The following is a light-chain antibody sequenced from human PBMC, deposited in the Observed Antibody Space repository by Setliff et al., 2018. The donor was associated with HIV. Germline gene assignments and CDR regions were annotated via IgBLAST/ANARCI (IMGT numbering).Light chain of an antibody. J-gene: IGLJ1*01. CDR2: DDS. CDR1: SSDIGTYNL. CDR3: SSYTSKNTYV. V-gene: IGLV2-14*02. Sequence: QSVLTQPASVSGSPGQSITISCTGTSSDIGTYNLVSWYQQYPGKAPKLMIYDDSKRPSGLSNRFSGSKSATTASPTISGLQAEDEADYYCSSYTSKNTYVFGTGTKVTVL.